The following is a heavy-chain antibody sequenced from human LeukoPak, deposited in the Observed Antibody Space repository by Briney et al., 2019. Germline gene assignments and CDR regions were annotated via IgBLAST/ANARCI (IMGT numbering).Heavy chain of an antibody. CDR2: IYYSGST. V-gene: IGHV4-39*07. J-gene: IGHJ5*02. CDR1: GGSIGSSSYY. CDR3: ARAIVVVPAAPSDWFDP. D-gene: IGHD2-2*01. Sequence: SETLSLTCTVSGGSIGSSSYYWGWIRQPPGKGLEWIGSIYYSGSTYYNPSLKSRVTISVDTSKNQFSLKLSSVTAADTAVYYCARAIVVVPAAPSDWFDPWGQGTLVTVSS.